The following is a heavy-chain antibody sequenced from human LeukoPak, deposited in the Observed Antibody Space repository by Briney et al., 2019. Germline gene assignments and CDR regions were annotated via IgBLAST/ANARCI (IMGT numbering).Heavy chain of an antibody. D-gene: IGHD4/OR15-4a*01. Sequence: PGGTLRLSCAASGFTFSSYAMSWVRQAPGKGLEWVSDISGSGGSTHYVDSVKGRFTISRDNSKNTLYLQMNSLRAEDTAVYYCARRAGAYSHPYDYWGQGTLVTVSS. J-gene: IGHJ4*02. CDR3: ARRAGAYSHPYDY. CDR2: ISGSGGST. CDR1: GFTFSSYA. V-gene: IGHV3-23*01.